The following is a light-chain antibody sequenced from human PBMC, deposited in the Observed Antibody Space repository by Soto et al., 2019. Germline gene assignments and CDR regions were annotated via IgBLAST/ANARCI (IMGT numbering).Light chain of an antibody. CDR3: SSYTSITTHVV. CDR1: SSDVGDYNY. J-gene: IGLJ2*01. CDR2: EVS. V-gene: IGLV2-14*01. Sequence: QSALTQPASVSGSPGQSITISCTGTSSDVGDYNYVSWYQQHPGKAPKLMIYEVSYRPSGVSNRFSGSKSGNTASLTGSGLQAEDEADYYCSSYTSITTHVVFGGGTKLTVL.